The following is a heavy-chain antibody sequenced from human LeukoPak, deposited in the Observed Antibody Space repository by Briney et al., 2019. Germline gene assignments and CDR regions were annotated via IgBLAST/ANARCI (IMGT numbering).Heavy chain of an antibody. J-gene: IGHJ4*02. CDR3: ARGRQTSNWYYFDY. D-gene: IGHD6-13*01. Sequence: PGGSLRLSCAASVFTFSVYWMLCVRHAPGKGLVWVPRINTDGGITTYADSVKGRFTISRDNAKNTLHLQMSSLRAEDTAVYYCARGRQTSNWYYFDYWGQGTLVTVSS. CDR1: VFTFSVYW. V-gene: IGHV3-74*01. CDR2: INTDGGIT.